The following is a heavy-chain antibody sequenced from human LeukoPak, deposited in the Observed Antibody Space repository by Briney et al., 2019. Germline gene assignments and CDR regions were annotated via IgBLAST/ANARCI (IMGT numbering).Heavy chain of an antibody. V-gene: IGHV3-49*04. CDR3: ARAQDLYSSSWYGAFDI. CDR2: IRSKAYGGST. J-gene: IGHJ3*02. D-gene: IGHD6-13*01. Sequence: GGSLRLFCAASGFTFSNYAMSWVRQAPGKGLEWVGFIRSKAYGGSTEYAASVKGRFTISRDDSKSIAYLQMNSLKTEDTAVYYCARAQDLYSSSWYGAFDIWGQGTMVTVSS. CDR1: GFTFSNYA.